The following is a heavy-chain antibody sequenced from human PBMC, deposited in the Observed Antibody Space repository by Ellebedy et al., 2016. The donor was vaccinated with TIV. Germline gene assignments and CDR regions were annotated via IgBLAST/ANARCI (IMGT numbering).Heavy chain of an antibody. J-gene: IGHJ4*02. D-gene: IGHD6-13*01. CDR1: GFTFRSYG. Sequence: GESLKISCAASGFTFRSYGMHWVRQAPGKGLEWVAVIWYDGSNKYYGDSVKGRFTISRDNSKNTLSLQMNSLRAEDTAVYYCAKLAGISSWYAEYWGQGTLVTVSS. CDR3: AKLAGISSWYAEY. CDR2: IWYDGSNK. V-gene: IGHV3-33*06.